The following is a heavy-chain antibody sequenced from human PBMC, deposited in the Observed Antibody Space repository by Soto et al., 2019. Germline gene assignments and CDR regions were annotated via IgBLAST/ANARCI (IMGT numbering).Heavy chain of an antibody. V-gene: IGHV1-46*03. CDR1: GYIFTNFY. CDR3: TRGLASGDY. CDR2: INPNGGST. D-gene: IGHD6-6*01. Sequence: QVQLVQPGAEVKKPGASVKFSCKASGYIFTNFYIHWVRQAPGQGLEWIGIINPNGGSTNYAQNFQGRVTMTRDTSTSTFYMDLSSLGSEDTAVYYCTRGLASGDYWGQGTLITVSS. J-gene: IGHJ4*02.